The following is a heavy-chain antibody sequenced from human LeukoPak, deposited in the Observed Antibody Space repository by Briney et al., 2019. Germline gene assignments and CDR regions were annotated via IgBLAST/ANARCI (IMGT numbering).Heavy chain of an antibody. Sequence: GGSLRLSCAAPRFSVSTTYMSWVRQAPGKGLEWVSIFYTSGNTYYADSVKDRFTISRDNSKNMLYLQMNSLRADDTAVYYCARGSRVAMVDYWGQGTLVTVSS. D-gene: IGHD5-18*01. CDR1: RFSVSTTY. J-gene: IGHJ4*02. CDR2: FYTSGNT. CDR3: ARGSRVAMVDY. V-gene: IGHV3-53*01.